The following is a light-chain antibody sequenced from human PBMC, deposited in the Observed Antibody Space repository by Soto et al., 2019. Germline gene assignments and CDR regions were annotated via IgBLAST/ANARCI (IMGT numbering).Light chain of an antibody. CDR1: QSVSSSY. CDR3: QQYGSSPLIT. J-gene: IGKJ5*01. CDR2: GAS. V-gene: IGKV3-20*01. Sequence: IVLTQSPGTLSLSPGERATLSCRASQSVSSSYLAWYQQKPGQAPRLLIYGASSRATGIPDRFSGSGSGTHFTLTISRLEPEDFAVYYCQQYGSSPLITYGQGTRLEIK.